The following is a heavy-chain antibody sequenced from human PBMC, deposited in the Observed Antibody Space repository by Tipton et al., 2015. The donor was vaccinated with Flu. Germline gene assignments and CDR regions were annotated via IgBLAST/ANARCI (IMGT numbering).Heavy chain of an antibody. D-gene: IGHD2-2*01. CDR1: GFTFSSYG. CDR2: IRYDGSNK. V-gene: IGHV3-30*02. J-gene: IGHJ3*02. Sequence: SLRLSCAAPGFTFSSYGMHWVRQAPGKGLEWVAFIRYDGSNKYYADSVKGRFTISRDNSKNTLYLQMNSLRAEDTAVYYCANLASSKTPRAFDIWGQGTMVTVSS. CDR3: ANLASSKTPRAFDI.